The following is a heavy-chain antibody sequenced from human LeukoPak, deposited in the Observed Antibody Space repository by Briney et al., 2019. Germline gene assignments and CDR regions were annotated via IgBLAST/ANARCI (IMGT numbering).Heavy chain of an antibody. CDR2: IYYSGTT. CDR3: ARMIGDDAFDI. D-gene: IGHD3-22*01. V-gene: IGHV4-39*01. Sequence: PSEALSLTCTVSGGSISSSSYYWDWIRQPPGKGLEWIGTIYYSGTTYYNPSLKSRVTISVDTSRNQFSLKLSSVTATDTAVYYCARMIGDDAFDIWGQGTMVTVSS. CDR1: GGSISSSSYY. J-gene: IGHJ3*02.